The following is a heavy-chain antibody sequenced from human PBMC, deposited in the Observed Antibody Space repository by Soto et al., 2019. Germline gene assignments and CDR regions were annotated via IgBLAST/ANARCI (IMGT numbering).Heavy chain of an antibody. CDR1: GFTVSSNY. Sequence: GGSLRLSCAASGFTVSSNYMSWVRQALGKWLEWVSVIYSGGSTYYAGSVRGRFTISRDNSKNTLYLQMKSLRAEDTAVYYCARDPPATRHGMDVWGQGTAVTVSS. J-gene: IGHJ6*02. CDR2: IYSGGST. V-gene: IGHV3-53*01. CDR3: ARDPPATRHGMDV.